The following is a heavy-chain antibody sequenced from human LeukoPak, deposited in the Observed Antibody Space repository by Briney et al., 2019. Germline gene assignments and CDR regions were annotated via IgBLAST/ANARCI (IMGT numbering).Heavy chain of an antibody. Sequence: SETLSLTCAVYGGSFSGYYWSWIRQPPGKGLEWIGEINHSGSTNYNPSLKSRVTISVDTSRNQFSLKLSSVTAADTAVYYCARGAVAAAGTGWFDPWGQGTLVTVSS. J-gene: IGHJ5*02. CDR3: ARGAVAAAGTGWFDP. CDR2: INHSGST. CDR1: GGSFSGYY. V-gene: IGHV4-34*01. D-gene: IGHD6-13*01.